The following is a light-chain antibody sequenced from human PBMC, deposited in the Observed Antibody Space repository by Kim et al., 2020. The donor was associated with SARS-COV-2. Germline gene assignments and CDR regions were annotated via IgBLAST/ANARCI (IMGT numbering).Light chain of an antibody. CDR2: KAS. Sequence: DIQMTQYPSTLSASVGDRVTITCRASQSISSWLAWYQQKPGKAPKLLIYKASSLESGVPSRFSGRGSGTEFTLTISSLQPDDFATYYCQQYNSSPWTFGQGTKVDIK. V-gene: IGKV1-5*03. CDR1: QSISSW. CDR3: QQYNSSPWT. J-gene: IGKJ1*01.